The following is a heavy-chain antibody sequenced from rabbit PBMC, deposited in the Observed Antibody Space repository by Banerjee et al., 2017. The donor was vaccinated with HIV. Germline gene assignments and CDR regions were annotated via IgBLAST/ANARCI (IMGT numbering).Heavy chain of an antibody. J-gene: IGHJ4*01. CDR1: GFSFSNKYV. CDR2: INTSSGNT. Sequence: QEQLEESGGDLVKPEGSLTLTCTASGFSFSNKYVMCWVRQAPGKGLEWIACINTSSGNTVYASWAKGRFTISKTSSTTVTLQMTSLTAADTATYFCARATGYGVIGWNFNLWGQGTLVTVS. CDR3: ARATGYGVIGWNFNL. V-gene: IGHV1S45*01. D-gene: IGHD2-1*01.